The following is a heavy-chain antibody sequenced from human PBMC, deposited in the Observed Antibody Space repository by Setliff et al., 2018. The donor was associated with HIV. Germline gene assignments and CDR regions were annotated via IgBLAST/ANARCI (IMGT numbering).Heavy chain of an antibody. CDR3: ARDFKRYNSPCRFDP. J-gene: IGHJ5*02. Sequence: SETLSLTCTVSGVSITNGTFYWNWIRQPAGKGLEWIGRIAKTGSTNYNPSLKSRLTTSMDTSKNQFSLKLNSVTAADTAVYYCARDFKRYNSPCRFDPWGPGTLVTVSS. D-gene: IGHD5-12*01. CDR2: IAKTGST. V-gene: IGHV4-61*02. CDR1: GVSITNGTFY.